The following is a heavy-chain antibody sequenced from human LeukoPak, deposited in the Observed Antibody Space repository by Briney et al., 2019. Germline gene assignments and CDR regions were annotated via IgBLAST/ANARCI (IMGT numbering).Heavy chain of an antibody. V-gene: IGHV1-69*05. D-gene: IGHD3-16*02. J-gene: IGHJ5*02. Sequence: GASVKVSCKASGGTFSSYAISWVRQAPGQGLEWMGGIIPIFGTANYAQKFQGRVTITTDESTSTAYMELSSLRSDDTAVYYCARAIMITFGGVIQRWFDPWGQGTLVTVSS. CDR1: GGTFSSYA. CDR2: IIPIFGTA. CDR3: ARAIMITFGGVIQRWFDP.